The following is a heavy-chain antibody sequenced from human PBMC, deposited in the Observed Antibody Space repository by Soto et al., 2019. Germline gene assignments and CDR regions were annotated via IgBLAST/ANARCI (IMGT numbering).Heavy chain of an antibody. CDR1: GFTFSSYG. CDR2: ISYDGSNK. J-gene: IGHJ4*02. CDR3: AKDIAARPLLDY. V-gene: IGHV3-30*18. Sequence: GGSLRLSCAASGFTFSSYGMHWVRQAPGKGLEWVAVISYDGSNKYYADSVKGRFTISRDNSKNTLYLQMNSLRAEDTAVYYCAKDIAARPLLDYWGQGTLVTVSS. D-gene: IGHD6-6*01.